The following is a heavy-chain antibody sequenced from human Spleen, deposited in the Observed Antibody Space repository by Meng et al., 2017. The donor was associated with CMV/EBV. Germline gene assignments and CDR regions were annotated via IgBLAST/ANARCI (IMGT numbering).Heavy chain of an antibody. Sequence: TLSSYAITWVRQAPGQGLEWMGGIIPIFGTPNHAQKFQGRVTIAMDESTSTAYMEVSSLRSDDTAVYYCARLRGTIYGVLSDDALDVWGQGTMVTVSS. V-gene: IGHV1-69*05. D-gene: IGHD3-3*01. CDR3: ARLRGTIYGVLSDDALDV. CDR2: IIPIFGTP. CDR1: TLSSYA. J-gene: IGHJ3*01.